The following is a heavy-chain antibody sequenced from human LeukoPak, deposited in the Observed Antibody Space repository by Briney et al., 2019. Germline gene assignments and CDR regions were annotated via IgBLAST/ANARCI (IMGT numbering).Heavy chain of an antibody. V-gene: IGHV3-30-3*01. CDR3: ARERQDTILHSGAFDI. CDR2: IASDGSHT. Sequence: GGSLRLSCAASGFTFSTYFMHWVRQAPGKGLEWVADIASDGSHTFYVESVKGRFTISRDNSKNTLYLKMNSLRAEDTAVYFCARERQDTILHSGAFDIWGQGTMVSVSS. D-gene: IGHD2-21*01. CDR1: GFTFSTYF. J-gene: IGHJ3*02.